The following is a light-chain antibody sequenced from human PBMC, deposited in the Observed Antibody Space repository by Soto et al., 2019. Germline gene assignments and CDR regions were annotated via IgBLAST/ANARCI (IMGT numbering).Light chain of an antibody. CDR3: AAWDDSLNAQFV. CDR1: SSNIERNT. Sequence: QSALTQPPSASGTPGQRVTISCSGSSSNIERNTVNWYQQLPGAAPKLLIYGTNHRPSGVPDRFSGSKSGTSGSLAISGLRSEDEADYYCAAWDDSLNAQFVFGTGTKVTAL. CDR2: GTN. V-gene: IGLV1-44*01. J-gene: IGLJ1*01.